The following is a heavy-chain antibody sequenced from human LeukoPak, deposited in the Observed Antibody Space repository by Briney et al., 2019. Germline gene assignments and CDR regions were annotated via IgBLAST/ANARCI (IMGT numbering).Heavy chain of an antibody. V-gene: IGHV4-39*07. Sequence: PSETLSLTCTVSGGSISSSSYYWGWIRQPPGKGLEWIGSIYYSGSTYYNPSLKSRVTISVDTSKNQFSLKLSSVTAADTAVYYCASYSRGAVFVDAFDIWGQGTMATVSS. CDR1: GGSISSSSYY. CDR2: IYYSGST. CDR3: ASYSRGAVFVDAFDI. D-gene: IGHD2-21*01. J-gene: IGHJ3*02.